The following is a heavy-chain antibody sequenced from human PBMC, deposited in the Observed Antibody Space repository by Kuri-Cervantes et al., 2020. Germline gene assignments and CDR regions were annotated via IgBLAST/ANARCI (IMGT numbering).Heavy chain of an antibody. Sequence: GGSLRLSCVASGFNFSSYWMSWVRQAPGKGLEWVANIKQDGSEKYYVDSVKGRFTISRDNAKNSLYLQMNSLRAEDTAVYYCARAYYDILTGSPYYFDYWGQGTLVTVSS. CDR3: ARAYYDILTGSPYYFDY. CDR2: IKQDGSEK. V-gene: IGHV3-7*01. J-gene: IGHJ4*02. D-gene: IGHD3-9*01. CDR1: GFNFSSYW.